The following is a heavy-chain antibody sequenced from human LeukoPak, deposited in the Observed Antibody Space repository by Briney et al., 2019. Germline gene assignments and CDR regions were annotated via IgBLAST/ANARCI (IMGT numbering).Heavy chain of an antibody. CDR2: IDYSGRT. V-gene: IGHV4-39*01. J-gene: IGHJ5*02. CDR3: ARHLIPVLRYFDP. CDR1: GGSISSSSYY. D-gene: IGHD3-9*01. Sequence: PSETLSLTCTVSGGSISSSSYYWGWIRQPPGKGLEWIVSIDYSGRTYYNPPLKSRVTISVDTSKNQFSLKLSSVTAADTAVYYCARHLIPVLRYFDPWGQGTLVTVSS.